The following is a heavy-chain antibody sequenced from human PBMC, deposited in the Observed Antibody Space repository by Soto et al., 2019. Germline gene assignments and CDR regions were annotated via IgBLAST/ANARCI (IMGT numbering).Heavy chain of an antibody. J-gene: IGHJ4*02. CDR2: ISAGDDST. CDR3: ARVYYDSSGYYDFDY. V-gene: IGHV3-23*01. Sequence: GGSLRLSCAASGFTFRSYAMSWVRQAPGKGLEWVSAISAGDDSTYYADSVKGRYTISRDNAKNTLYLQMNSLRAEDTAVYYCARVYYDSSGYYDFDYWGQGTLVTVSS. CDR1: GFTFRSYA. D-gene: IGHD3-22*01.